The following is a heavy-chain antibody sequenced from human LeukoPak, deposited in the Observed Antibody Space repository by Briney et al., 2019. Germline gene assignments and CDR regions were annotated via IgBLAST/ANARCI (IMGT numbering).Heavy chain of an antibody. D-gene: IGHD2-21*02. CDR2: INPNSGGT. Sequence: GASVKVSCKASGYSFTSFGMNWVRQAPGQGLEWMGWINPNSGGTNYAQKFQGRVTMTRDTSISTAYMELSRLRSDDTAVYYCARNCGGDCYNDAFDIWGQGTMVTVSS. V-gene: IGHV1-2*02. CDR3: ARNCGGDCYNDAFDI. J-gene: IGHJ3*02. CDR1: GYSFTSFG.